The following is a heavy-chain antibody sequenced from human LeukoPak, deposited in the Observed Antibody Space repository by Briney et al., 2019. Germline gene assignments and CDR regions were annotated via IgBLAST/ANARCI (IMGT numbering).Heavy chain of an antibody. CDR3: ANVDPDILTGPDAFDI. D-gene: IGHD3-9*01. Sequence: SVKVSCKASGGTFSSYAISWVRQAPGQGLEWMGGIIPIFGTANYAQKFQGRVTITTDESTSTAYMELSSLRSEDTAVYYCANVDPDILTGPDAFDIWGQGTMVTVSS. J-gene: IGHJ3*02. V-gene: IGHV1-69*05. CDR1: GGTFSSYA. CDR2: IIPIFGTA.